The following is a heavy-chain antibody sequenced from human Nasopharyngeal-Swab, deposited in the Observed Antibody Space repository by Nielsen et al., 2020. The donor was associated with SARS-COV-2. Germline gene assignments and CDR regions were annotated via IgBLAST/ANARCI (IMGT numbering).Heavy chain of an antibody. Sequence: GESLKISCAASGFTFSNYAMSWVRQAPGKGLEWVSVIYSGGNSAYYADSVKGRFAISRDNSKNTVHLQMNSLRAEDTAVYYCAKGTYSGSPGGMDVWGQGTTVTVSS. CDR1: GFTFSNYA. V-gene: IGHV3-23*03. J-gene: IGHJ6*02. CDR2: IYSGGNSA. CDR3: AKGTYSGSPGGMDV. D-gene: IGHD6-6*01.